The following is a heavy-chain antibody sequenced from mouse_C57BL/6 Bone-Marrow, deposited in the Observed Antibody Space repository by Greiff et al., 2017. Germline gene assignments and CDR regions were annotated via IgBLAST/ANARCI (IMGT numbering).Heavy chain of an antibody. CDR1: GYTFTSYW. J-gene: IGHJ2*01. CDR2: IDPSDSYT. V-gene: IGHV1-59*01. CDR3: ARLNYFDY. Sequence: QVQLQQPGAELVRPGASVKLSCKASGYTFTSYWMHWVKQRPGQGLEWFGVIDPSDSYTNYNQNFKGKATLTVDTSYSTAYMQHSSLTSEDSAVYYCARLNYFDYWGQGTTLTVSA.